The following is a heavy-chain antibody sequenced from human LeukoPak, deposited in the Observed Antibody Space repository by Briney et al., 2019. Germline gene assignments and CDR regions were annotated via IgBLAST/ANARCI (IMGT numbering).Heavy chain of an antibody. J-gene: IGHJ1*01. V-gene: IGHV3-66*01. Sequence: PGGSLRLSCAASGFTVSSNYMSWVRQAPGQGLEWVSVSYSGGSTDYADSVKGRFTISRDNSKNTLYLQMNSLRAEDTAVYYCARTASYGIQHWGQGTLVTVSS. CDR1: GFTVSSNY. D-gene: IGHD5-18*01. CDR2: SYSGGST. CDR3: ARTASYGIQH.